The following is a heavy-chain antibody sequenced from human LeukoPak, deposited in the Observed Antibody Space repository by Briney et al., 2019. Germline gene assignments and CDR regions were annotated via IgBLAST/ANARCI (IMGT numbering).Heavy chain of an antibody. J-gene: IGHJ1*01. D-gene: IGHD2-15*01. V-gene: IGHV3-23*01. CDR2: ITGSGGNT. CDR1: GFTFSSYA. Sequence: PGGSLRFSCAASGFTFSSYAMSWVRQAPGKGLEWVSAITGSGGNTYYADSVKGRFTISRDNSKNTLYLQVNSLRAEDTAVYYCAKDRWDIVVVVAATDEYFQHWGQGTLVTVSS. CDR3: AKDRWDIVVVVAATDEYFQH.